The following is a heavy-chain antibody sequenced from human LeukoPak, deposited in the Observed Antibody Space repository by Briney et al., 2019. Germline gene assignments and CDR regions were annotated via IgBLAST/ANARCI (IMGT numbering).Heavy chain of an antibody. Sequence: GGSLRLSCAASGFTFSSYSMNWVRQAPGKGLEWVSSISSSSSYIYYADSVKGRFTISRDNAKNSLYLQMNSLGAEDTAVYYCVMDTFSSSAGVDYWGQGTLVTVSS. CDR2: ISSSSSYI. J-gene: IGHJ4*02. CDR1: GFTFSSYS. CDR3: VMDTFSSSAGVDY. D-gene: IGHD6-13*01. V-gene: IGHV3-21*01.